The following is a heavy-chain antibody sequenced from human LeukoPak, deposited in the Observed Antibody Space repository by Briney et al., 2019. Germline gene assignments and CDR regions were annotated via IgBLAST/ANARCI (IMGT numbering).Heavy chain of an antibody. CDR3: ARHRKYYDILTGYYEGAFDI. CDR2: IYYSGST. D-gene: IGHD3-9*01. CDR1: GGSISSSSCY. J-gene: IGHJ3*02. Sequence: PSETLSLTCTVSGGSISSSSCYWGWIRPPPGQGLEWIGSIYYSGSTYYSPSLKSQVTIYVDTSKNQFSLKLSSVTAAGTAVYYCARHRKYYDILTGYYEGAFDIWGQGTMVTVSS. V-gene: IGHV4-39*01.